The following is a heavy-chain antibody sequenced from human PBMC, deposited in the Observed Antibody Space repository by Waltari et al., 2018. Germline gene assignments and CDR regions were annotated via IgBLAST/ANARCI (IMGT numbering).Heavy chain of an antibody. CDR1: GGSISSHY. CDR3: ARGGSGWANDY. Sequence: QVQLQESGPGLVKPSETLSLTCTVSGGSISSHYWSWIRQPPGKGLEWIGYIYYSWSTNYNPSLKSRVTISVDTSKNQFSLKLSSVTAADTAVYYCARGGSGWANDYWGQGTLVTVSS. CDR2: IYYSWST. D-gene: IGHD6-19*01. J-gene: IGHJ4*02. V-gene: IGHV4-59*11.